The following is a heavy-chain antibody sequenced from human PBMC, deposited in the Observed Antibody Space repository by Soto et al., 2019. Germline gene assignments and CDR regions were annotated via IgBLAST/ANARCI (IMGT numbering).Heavy chain of an antibody. CDR1: GGSISSGGYY. Sequence: QVQLQESGPGLVKPSQTLSLTCTVSGGSISSGGYYWSWIRQHPGKGLEWVGYIYYSGKTYYNPFHKSRVTISVDTSENQFSLILSSVTAADTAVYYCARDTYGDYAGYFDLWGRGTLVTVSS. CDR2: IYYSGKT. J-gene: IGHJ2*01. V-gene: IGHV4-31*03. CDR3: ARDTYGDYAGYFDL. D-gene: IGHD4-17*01.